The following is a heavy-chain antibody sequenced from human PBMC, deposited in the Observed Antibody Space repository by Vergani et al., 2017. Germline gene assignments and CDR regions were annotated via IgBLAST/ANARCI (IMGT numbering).Heavy chain of an antibody. J-gene: IGHJ4*02. D-gene: IGHD3-10*01. CDR1: GFTFSSYS. V-gene: IGHV3-21*01. CDR2: ISSGRSYK. Sequence: EVQLVESGGGLVKPGGSLRLSCAASGFTFSSYSMNWVRQAPGKGLEWVSPISSGRSYKYYAASVKGRFTISRDNAKNSLYLQMNSLRAEDTAVYYCARGGRHKRFGELLPGGQWGQGTLVTVSS. CDR3: ARGGRHKRFGELLPGGQ.